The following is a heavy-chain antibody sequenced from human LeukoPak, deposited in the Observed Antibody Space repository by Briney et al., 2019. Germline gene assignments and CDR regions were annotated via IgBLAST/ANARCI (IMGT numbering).Heavy chain of an antibody. CDR3: AKRSTVTTFRYLDY. J-gene: IGHJ4*02. D-gene: IGHD4-17*01. CDR2: ISGGSGFV. CDR1: GFTFSDSY. Sequence: PGGSLRLSCAASGFTFSDSYMTWIRQAPGKGLECVAYISGGSGFVSHADSVKGRFTISRDNAKNSLYLQMNSLRLDDTAVYYCAKRSTVTTFRYLDYWGQGILVTVYS. V-gene: IGHV3-11*01.